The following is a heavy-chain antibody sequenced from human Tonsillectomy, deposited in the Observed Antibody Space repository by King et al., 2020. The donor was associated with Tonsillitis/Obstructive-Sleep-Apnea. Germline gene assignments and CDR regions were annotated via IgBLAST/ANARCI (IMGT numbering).Heavy chain of an antibody. CDR2: ISSSSSYI. V-gene: IGHV3-21*01. Sequence: VQLVESGGGLVKPGGSLRLSCAASGFTFTSYSINWVRQAPGKGLEWVSSISSSSSYIYYADSLKGRFTISRDNDKNSLYLQMNSLRAEDTAVYYSARDSGTGAGNFDYWGQGTLVTVPS. J-gene: IGHJ4*02. CDR1: GFTFTSYS. CDR3: ARDSGTGAGNFDY. D-gene: IGHD1-26*01.